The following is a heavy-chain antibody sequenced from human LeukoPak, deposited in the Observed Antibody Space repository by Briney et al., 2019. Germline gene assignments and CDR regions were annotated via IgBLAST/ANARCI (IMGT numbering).Heavy chain of an antibody. CDR1: GGTFSSYA. V-gene: IGHV1-69*06. D-gene: IGHD1-26*01. Sequence: SVKVSCKASGGTFSSYAISWVRQAPGQGLEWMGGIIPIFGTANYAQKFQGRVTITAGKSTSTAYMELSSLRSEDTAVYYCARDHRLGSPGGYWGQGTLVTVSS. J-gene: IGHJ4*02. CDR3: ARDHRLGSPGGY. CDR2: IIPIFGTA.